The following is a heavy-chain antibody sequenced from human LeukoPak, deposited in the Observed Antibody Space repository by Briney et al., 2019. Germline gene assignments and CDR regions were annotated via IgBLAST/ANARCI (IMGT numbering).Heavy chain of an antibody. V-gene: IGHV4-34*01. J-gene: IGHJ5*02. D-gene: IGHD2-2*01. Sequence: PSETLSLTCVVYGDSFSAYSWNWLRQSPGKGLEWIGEINHRGSTNYNPSLKSRVTISVDTSKNQTSKRQFSLKLNSVTAADTAVYYCTRERSTPGINWFDPWGQGTLVTVSS. CDR1: GDSFSAYS. CDR3: TRERSTPGINWFDP. CDR2: INHRGST.